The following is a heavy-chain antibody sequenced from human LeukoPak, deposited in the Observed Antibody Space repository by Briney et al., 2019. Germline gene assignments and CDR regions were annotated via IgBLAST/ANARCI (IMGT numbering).Heavy chain of an antibody. CDR3: ARDKEGYYYDSSGYYCLDY. CDR1: GYSFTGYY. Sequence: ASVKVSCKASGYSFTGYYMHWVRQAPGQGLEWMGWINPNSGGTNYAQKFQGRVTMTRDTSISTAYMELSRLRSDDTAVYYCARDKEGYYYDSSGYYCLDYWGQGTLVTVSS. V-gene: IGHV1-2*02. D-gene: IGHD3-22*01. CDR2: INPNSGGT. J-gene: IGHJ4*02.